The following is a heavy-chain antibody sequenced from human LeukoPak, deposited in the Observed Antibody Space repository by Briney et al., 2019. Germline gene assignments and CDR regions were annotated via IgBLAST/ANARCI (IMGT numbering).Heavy chain of an antibody. CDR2: NNPNSGGT. Sequence: GASVKLCCKACAYTFTGQYMHWVRQATGQGIEWMGWNNPNSGGTNYAQKFQGRVTMTRDTSISTAYMELSRLRSDDTAVYYCARDEGYSSSWYGAEYFQHWGQGTLVTVSS. D-gene: IGHD6-13*01. CDR1: AYTFTGQY. CDR3: ARDEGYSSSWYGAEYFQH. J-gene: IGHJ1*01. V-gene: IGHV1-2*02.